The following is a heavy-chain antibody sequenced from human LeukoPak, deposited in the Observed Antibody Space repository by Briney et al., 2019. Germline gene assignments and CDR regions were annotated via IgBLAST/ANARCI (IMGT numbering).Heavy chain of an antibody. CDR3: ARVEMATSTDYDY. D-gene: IGHD5-24*01. J-gene: IGHJ4*02. Sequence: GASVKVSCKASGYTFTGYYMHRVRQAPGQGLEWMGWINPNSGGTNYAQKFQGRVTMTRDTSISTAYMELSRLRSDDAAVYYCARVEMATSTDYDYWGQGTLVTVSS. V-gene: IGHV1-2*02. CDR2: INPNSGGT. CDR1: GYTFTGYY.